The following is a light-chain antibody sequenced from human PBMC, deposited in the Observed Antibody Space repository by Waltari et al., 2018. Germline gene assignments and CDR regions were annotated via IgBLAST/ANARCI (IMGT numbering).Light chain of an antibody. CDR2: WAS. J-gene: IGKJ2*01. V-gene: IGKV4-1*01. CDR3: QQYYIAQYT. CDR1: QSVLFSSDNKNY. Sequence: DIVMTQSPDSLTVSLGERATINCKSSQSVLFSSDNKNYLAWYQQKPGQPPKLLIYWASTRESGVPYRFSGSGSGTDFTLTISSLQAEDVAVYFCQQYYIAQYTFGQGTKLEIK.